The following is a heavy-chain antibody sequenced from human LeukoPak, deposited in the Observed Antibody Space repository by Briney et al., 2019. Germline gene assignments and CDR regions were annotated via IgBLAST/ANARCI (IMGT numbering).Heavy chain of an antibody. J-gene: IGHJ4*02. V-gene: IGHV4-39*01. Sequence: PSETLSLTCTVPGGSISSSSYYWGWIRQPPGKGLEWIGSIYYSGSTYYNPSLKSRVTISVDTSKNQFSLKLSSVTAADTAVYYCARPKDYGSGGNEYYFDYWGQGTLVTVSS. CDR1: GGSISSSSYY. D-gene: IGHD3-10*01. CDR3: ARPKDYGSGGNEYYFDY. CDR2: IYYSGST.